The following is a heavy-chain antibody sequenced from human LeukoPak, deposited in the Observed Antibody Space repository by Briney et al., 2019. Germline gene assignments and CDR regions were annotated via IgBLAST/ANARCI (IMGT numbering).Heavy chain of an antibody. D-gene: IGHD2-2*02. J-gene: IGHJ3*02. CDR2: IISIFGTA. Sequence: SEKVSCKASGGTFSSYAISWVRQAPGQGLEWMGGIISIFGTANYAQKFQGRVTITADESTSTAYMELSSLRSEDTAVYYCAREDIVVVPAAIFVGAFDIWGQGTMVTVSS. V-gene: IGHV1-69*01. CDR3: AREDIVVVPAAIFVGAFDI. CDR1: GGTFSSYA.